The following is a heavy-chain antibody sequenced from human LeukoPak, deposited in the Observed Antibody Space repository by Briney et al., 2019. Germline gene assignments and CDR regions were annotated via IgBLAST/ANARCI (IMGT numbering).Heavy chain of an antibody. D-gene: IGHD2/OR15-2a*01. V-gene: IGHV6-1*01. CDR1: GDSVSSNSAA. J-gene: IGHJ4*02. CDR2: TYYRSKWFD. Sequence: SQTLSLTCAISGDSVSSNSAAWNWIRQSPSRGLEWLGRTYYRSKWFDDYAVSVRSRLSIIPDTSKNHLSLLLISVTPEDTAVYYCAREGQTLGRGQYYFDYWGQGTLVTVSS. CDR3: AREGQTLGRGQYYFDY.